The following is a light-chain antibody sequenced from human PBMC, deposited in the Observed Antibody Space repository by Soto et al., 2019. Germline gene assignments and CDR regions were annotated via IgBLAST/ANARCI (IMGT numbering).Light chain of an antibody. V-gene: IGLV2-14*01. CDR3: NSYTSSSTRV. J-gene: IGLJ2*01. CDR2: EVN. CDR1: SSDVGGYNY. Sequence: QSALTQPASVSGSPGQSITISCTGTSSDVGGYNYVSWYQQHPGKAPKLMIYEVNNRPSGGSNRLSGSKSGNTASLSISGLQAEDEADYYCNSYTSSSTRVFGGGTKLTVL.